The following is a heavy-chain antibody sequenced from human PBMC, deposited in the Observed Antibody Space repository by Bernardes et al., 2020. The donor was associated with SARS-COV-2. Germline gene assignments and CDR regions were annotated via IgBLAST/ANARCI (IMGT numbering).Heavy chain of an antibody. J-gene: IGHJ6*02. Sequence: GSLSLTRAAAGFVISRYGMHWVRPAPGKGLEWVAVISYDGSEKYYGDSVKGRFTISRDNSKNTLYLQMNSLRAEDTAVYYCAKERPVNRVVANYYYYAMDVWGQGTTVAVSS. CDR1: GFVISRYG. CDR3: AKERPVNRVVANYYYYAMDV. D-gene: IGHD3-22*01. CDR2: ISYDGSEK. V-gene: IGHV3-30*18.